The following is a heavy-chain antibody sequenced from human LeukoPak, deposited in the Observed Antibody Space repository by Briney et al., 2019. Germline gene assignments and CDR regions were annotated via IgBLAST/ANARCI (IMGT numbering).Heavy chain of an antibody. CDR3: ARDKMGEHYFDY. V-gene: IGHV3-30*01. CDR1: GFTFTTSW. J-gene: IGHJ4*02. D-gene: IGHD3-16*01. Sequence: GGSLRLSCAASGFTFTTSWMSWVRQAPGKGLEWVAVISYDGSNKYYADSVKGRFTISRDNSKNTLYLQMNSLRAEDTAVYYCARDKMGEHYFDYWGQGTLVTVSS. CDR2: ISYDGSNK.